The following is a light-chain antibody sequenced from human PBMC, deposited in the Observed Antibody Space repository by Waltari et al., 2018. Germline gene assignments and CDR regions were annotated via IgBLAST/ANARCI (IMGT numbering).Light chain of an antibody. V-gene: IGKV1-5*03. J-gene: IGKJ4*01. CDR3: QQYNSYSLLT. CDR1: QSISNW. Sequence: DIQMTQSPSTLSASVGDTIIITCRASQSISNWLAWYQQKPGKAPKLLIYKAFTLETGVPSRFSGSGSGTVFTLNISSLQPDDFATYYCQQYNSYSLLTFGGGTKVEIE. CDR2: KAF.